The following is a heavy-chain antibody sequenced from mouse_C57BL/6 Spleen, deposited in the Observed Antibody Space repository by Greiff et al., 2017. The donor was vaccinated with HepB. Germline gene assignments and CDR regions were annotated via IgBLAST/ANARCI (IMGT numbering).Heavy chain of an antibody. D-gene: IGHD2-5*01. V-gene: IGHV1-69*01. J-gene: IGHJ4*01. Sequence: QVQLQQPGAELVMPGASVKLSCKASGYTFTSYWMHWVKQRPGQGLEWIGEIDPSDSYTNYNQKFKGKSTLTVDKSSSTAYMQLSSLTSEDSAVYYCARTHYSNRYAMDYWGQGTSVTVSS. CDR3: ARTHYSNRYAMDY. CDR2: IDPSDSYT. CDR1: GYTFTSYW.